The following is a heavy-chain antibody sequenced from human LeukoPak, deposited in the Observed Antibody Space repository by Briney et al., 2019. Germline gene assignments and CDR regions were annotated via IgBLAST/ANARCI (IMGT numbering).Heavy chain of an antibody. CDR3: AREVYYDSSGYYSS. D-gene: IGHD3-22*01. J-gene: IGHJ5*02. CDR2: ISAYNGNT. CDR1: GYTFTSYG. V-gene: IGHV1-18*01. Sequence: ASVKVSFKASGYTFTSYGISWVRQAPGQGLEWMGWISAYNGNTNYAQKLQGRVTMTTDTSTSTAYMELRSLRSDDTAVYYCAREVYYDSSGYYSSWGQGTLVTVSS.